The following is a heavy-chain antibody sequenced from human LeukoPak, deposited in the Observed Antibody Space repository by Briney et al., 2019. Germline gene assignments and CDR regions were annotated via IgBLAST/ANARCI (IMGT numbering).Heavy chain of an antibody. Sequence: PGGSLRLSCAASGFTFSSYSMNWVRQAPGKGLEWVSSISSGSGYKYYADSMKGRFTISRDNAKNSLYLQMNSLRAEDTAVYYCARSVLGDYGSGSSAWGFDIWGQGTMVTVSS. J-gene: IGHJ3*02. V-gene: IGHV3-21*01. D-gene: IGHD3-10*01. CDR1: GFTFSSYS. CDR3: ARSVLGDYGSGSSAWGFDI. CDR2: ISSGSGYK.